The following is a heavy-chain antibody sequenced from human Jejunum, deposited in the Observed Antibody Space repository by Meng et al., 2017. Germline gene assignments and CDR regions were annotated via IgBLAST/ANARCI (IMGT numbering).Heavy chain of an antibody. CDR3: TRGTDRAKSGDY. D-gene: IGHD1-14*01. Sequence: VQSQLLSAVLLHSARSVPLTCAVCVGFSSGFYLSWIRQPPGKGLEWFGEIHYSGSTIYNPSLKSRLTISLDTSKNQFALSLNSVTAADTAIYYCTRGTDRAKSGDYWGQGTLVTVSS. CDR2: IHYSGST. V-gene: IGHV4-34*01. CDR1: VGFSSGFY. J-gene: IGHJ4*02.